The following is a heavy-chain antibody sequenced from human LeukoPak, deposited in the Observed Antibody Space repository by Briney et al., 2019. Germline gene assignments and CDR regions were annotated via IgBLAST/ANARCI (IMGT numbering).Heavy chain of an antibody. CDR2: IYTSGST. J-gene: IGHJ6*03. V-gene: IGHV4-61*02. Sequence: SETLSLTCTVSGGSISSGSYYWSWIRQPAGKGLEWIGRIYTSGSTNYNPSLKSRVTISVDTSKNQFSLKLSSVTAADTAVYYCARGSRCSSTSCYSLHYYYYHMDVWGKGTTVTVSS. D-gene: IGHD2-2*02. CDR1: GGSISSGSYY. CDR3: ARGSRCSSTSCYSLHYYYYHMDV.